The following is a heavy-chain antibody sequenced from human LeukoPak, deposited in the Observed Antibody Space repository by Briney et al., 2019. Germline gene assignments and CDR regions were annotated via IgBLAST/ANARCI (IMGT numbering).Heavy chain of an antibody. Sequence: GGSLRLSCAASGFTFSSYAMSWVRQAPGKGLEWVSAISGGVGRTYYADSVKGRFTISRDNSKNTLSLQMNSLRAEDTAVYYCATRGTYYLPHDYWGQGTLVTVSS. V-gene: IGHV3-23*01. CDR3: ATRGTYYLPHDY. CDR2: ISGGVGRT. J-gene: IGHJ4*02. D-gene: IGHD1-26*01. CDR1: GFTFSSYA.